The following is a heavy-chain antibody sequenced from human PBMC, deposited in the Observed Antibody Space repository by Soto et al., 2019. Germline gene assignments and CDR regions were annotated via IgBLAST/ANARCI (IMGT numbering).Heavy chain of an antibody. Sequence: QLQLQESGPGLVKPSETLSLTCTVSGGSISSSSYYWGWIRQPPGKGLEWIGSSYYSGGTYYNPSLKSRVTMSVDTSKNQFSLKLSSVTAADTAVYYCAQGGSRPHPYNWFDPWGQGTLVTVSS. J-gene: IGHJ5*02. CDR3: AQGGSRPHPYNWFDP. CDR2: SYYSGGT. CDR1: GGSISSSSYY. D-gene: IGHD3-10*01. V-gene: IGHV4-39*01.